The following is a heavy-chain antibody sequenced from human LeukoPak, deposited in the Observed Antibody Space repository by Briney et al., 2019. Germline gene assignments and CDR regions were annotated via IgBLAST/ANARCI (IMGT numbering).Heavy chain of an antibody. D-gene: IGHD5-18*01. V-gene: IGHV1-8*01. CDR3: ARDNGGTAMAYYYYYYMDH. CDR1: GYTFTSYD. J-gene: IGHJ6*03. CDR2: MNPNSGNT. Sequence: ASVKVSCKASGYTFTSYDINWVRQATGQGLEWMGWMNPNSGNTGYAQKFQGRVTMTRNTSISTAYMELSSLRSEDTAAYYCARDNGGTAMAYYYYYYMDHWGKGTTVTISS.